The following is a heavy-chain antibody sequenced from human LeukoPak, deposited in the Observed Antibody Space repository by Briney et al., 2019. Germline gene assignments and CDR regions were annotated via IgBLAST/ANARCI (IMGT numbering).Heavy chain of an antibody. J-gene: IGHJ5*02. V-gene: IGHV3-33*01. D-gene: IGHD3-10*02. CDR2: IWYDGSNK. CDR1: GFTFSSYG. CDR3: ARVHMPYQQMFGWFDP. Sequence: PGRSLRLSCAASGFTFSSYGMHWVRQAPGKGLEWVAVIWYDGSNKYYAGSVKGRFTISRDNSKNTLYLQMNSLRAEDTAVYYCARVHMPYQQMFGWFDPWGQGTLVTVSS.